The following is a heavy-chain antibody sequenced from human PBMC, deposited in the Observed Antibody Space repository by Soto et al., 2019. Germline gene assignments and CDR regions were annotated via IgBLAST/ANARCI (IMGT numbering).Heavy chain of an antibody. J-gene: IGHJ4*02. V-gene: IGHV4-30-2*01. CDR2: IYHIVGT. CDR1: GDSISSGGYS. D-gene: IGHD3-22*01. Sequence: QLQLQESGSGLVKPSQTLSLTCAVSGDSISSGGYSWNWISQPPGKGLEGIGYIYHIVGTVVNPSLKGRVYSTVDTSNNQFPLKLLSVTAEDPAVYYCARDSRSGYYLDYCGQGTLVTVSS. CDR3: ARDSRSGYYLDY.